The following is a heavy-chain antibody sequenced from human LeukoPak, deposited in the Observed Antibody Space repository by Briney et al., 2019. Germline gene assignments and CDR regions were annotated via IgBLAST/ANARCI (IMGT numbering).Heavy chain of an antibody. CDR2: FYPDDSET. CDR3: ARGPRGGNWNEALDY. D-gene: IGHD1-1*01. Sequence: GESLKISCKASGYRFTTYWIGWVRQMPGKGLEWMGMFYPDDSETRYSPSFQGQVTISGDKSITTTYLQWSSLKASDTAMYYCARGPRGGNWNEALDYWGQGAQVTVSS. CDR1: GYRFTTYW. V-gene: IGHV5-51*01. J-gene: IGHJ4*02.